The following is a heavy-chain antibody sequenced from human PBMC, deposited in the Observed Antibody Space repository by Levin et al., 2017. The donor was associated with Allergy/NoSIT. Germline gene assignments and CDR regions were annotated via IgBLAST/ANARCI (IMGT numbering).Heavy chain of an antibody. CDR2: ISSSSSYI. J-gene: IGHJ6*02. Sequence: GESLKISCVASGFTFSSHSMNWVRQAPGKGLEWVSSISSSSSYIYYADSVRGRFTISRDNAKNSLYLQMNSLRAEDTAVYYCARVLDGFTYGTMYYYYGMDVWGQGTTVTVSS. CDR1: GFTFSSHS. CDR3: ARVLDGFTYGTMYYYYGMDV. D-gene: IGHD5-18*01. V-gene: IGHV3-21*01.